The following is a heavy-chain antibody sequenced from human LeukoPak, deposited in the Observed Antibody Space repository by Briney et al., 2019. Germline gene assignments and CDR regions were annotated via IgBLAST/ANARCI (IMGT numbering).Heavy chain of an antibody. D-gene: IGHD2-2*01. CDR2: INPNSGGT. CDR3: ARDPGYCSSTSCPEPAGDFDY. V-gene: IGHV1-2*02. CDR1: GYTFTGYY. Sequence: RASVKVSCKASGYTFTGYYMHWVRQAPGQGLEWMGWINPNSGGTNYAQKFQGRVTMTRDTSISTAYMELSRLRSDDTAVYYCARDPGYCSSTSCPEPAGDFDYWGQGTLVTVSS. J-gene: IGHJ4*02.